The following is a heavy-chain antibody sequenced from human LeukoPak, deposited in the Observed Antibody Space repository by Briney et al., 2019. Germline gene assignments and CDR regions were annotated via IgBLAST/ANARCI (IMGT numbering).Heavy chain of an antibody. CDR1: GGTFSSYA. D-gene: IGHD1-26*01. Sequence: ASVKVSCKASGGTFSSYAISWVRQAPGQGLEWMGRIIPILGIANYAQKFQGRVTITADNSTSTACMELSSLRSEDTAVYYCARDPRYSGSYEDWFDPWGQGTLVTVSS. V-gene: IGHV1-69*04. CDR2: IIPILGIA. J-gene: IGHJ5*02. CDR3: ARDPRYSGSYEDWFDP.